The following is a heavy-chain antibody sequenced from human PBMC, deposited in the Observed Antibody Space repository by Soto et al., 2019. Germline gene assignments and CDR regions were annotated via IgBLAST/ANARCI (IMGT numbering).Heavy chain of an antibody. J-gene: IGHJ4*02. D-gene: IGHD5-18*01. CDR3: ARVPRGYSYGYPYYFAY. CDR1: GGSISSYY. V-gene: IGHV4-59*01. Sequence: PSETLSLTCTVSGGSISSYYWSWIRQPPGKGLEWIGYIYYSGSTNYNPSLKSRVTISVDTSKNQFSLKLSSVTAADTAVYYCARVPRGYSYGYPYYFAYRGKGTLVTVSS. CDR2: IYYSGST.